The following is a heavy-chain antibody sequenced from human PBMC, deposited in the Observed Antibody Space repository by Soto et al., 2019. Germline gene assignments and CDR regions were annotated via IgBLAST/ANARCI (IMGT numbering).Heavy chain of an antibody. CDR1: GYTFSSYA. V-gene: IGHV1-3*05. Sequence: QVQLVQSGAEEKKPGASVKVSCKASGYTFSSYAMHWVRQAPGQRLEWMGWINAGNGNTKYSQKFQGRVTITRDPSATTAYMELSSLSSEDTAVYYCARGGPPIDYWGQGTLVTVSS. J-gene: IGHJ4*02. CDR2: INAGNGNT. D-gene: IGHD3-10*01. CDR3: ARGGPPIDY.